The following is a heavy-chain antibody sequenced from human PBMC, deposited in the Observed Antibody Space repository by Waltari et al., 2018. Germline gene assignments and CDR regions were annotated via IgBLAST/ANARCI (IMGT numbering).Heavy chain of an antibody. J-gene: IGHJ1*01. Sequence: EVQLLESGGGLVQPGGSLRLSCAASGFTFRSDARSCVSQVPGKGLEWVSAISGSGGSTYYADSVKGRFTISRDNSKNTLYLQMNSLRAEDTAVYYCAKETVGATYFQHWGQGTLVTVSS. D-gene: IGHD1-26*01. CDR1: GFTFRSDA. V-gene: IGHV3-23*01. CDR2: ISGSGGST. CDR3: AKETVGATYFQH.